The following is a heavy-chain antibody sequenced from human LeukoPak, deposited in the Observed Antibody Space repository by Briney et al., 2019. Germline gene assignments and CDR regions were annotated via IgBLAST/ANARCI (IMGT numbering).Heavy chain of an antibody. J-gene: IGHJ3*02. V-gene: IGHV4-59*01. D-gene: IGHD5-12*01. CDR3: ARDSDYEAFDI. CDR2: IYYSGST. Sequence: SETLSLTCTVSGGSISSYYWSWIRQPPGKGLEWIGYIYYSGSTNYNPSLKSRVTISVDTSKNQFSLKLSSVTAADTAVYYCARDSDYEAFDIWGQGTMVTVSS. CDR1: GGSISSYY.